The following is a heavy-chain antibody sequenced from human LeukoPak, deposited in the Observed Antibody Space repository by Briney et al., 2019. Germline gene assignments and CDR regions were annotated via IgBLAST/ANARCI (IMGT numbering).Heavy chain of an antibody. J-gene: IGHJ4*02. CDR2: IYSGGST. CDR1: GFTVSSNY. V-gene: IGHV3-53*01. D-gene: IGHD1-1*01. CDR3: ARDGWWNDPRGTDDNAY. Sequence: PGGSLRLFCAASGFTVSSNYMSWVRQAPGKGLEWVSVIYSGGSTYYADSVKGRFTISRDNSKNTLYLQMNSLRAEDTAVYYCARDGWWNDPRGTDDNAYWCQGTLVTVSS.